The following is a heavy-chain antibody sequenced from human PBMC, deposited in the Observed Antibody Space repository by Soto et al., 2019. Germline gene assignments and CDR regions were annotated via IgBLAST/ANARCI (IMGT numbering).Heavy chain of an antibody. CDR3: ASGWGSGGYYYYYGMDV. Sequence: ASVKVSCKASVYTFTSYYMHWVRQAPGQGLEWMGIINPSGGSTSYAQKFQGRVTMTRDTSTSTVYMELSSLRSEDTAVYYCASGWGSGGYYYYYGMDVWGQGTTVTVSS. CDR2: INPSGGST. CDR1: VYTFTSYY. D-gene: IGHD6-19*01. J-gene: IGHJ6*02. V-gene: IGHV1-46*01.